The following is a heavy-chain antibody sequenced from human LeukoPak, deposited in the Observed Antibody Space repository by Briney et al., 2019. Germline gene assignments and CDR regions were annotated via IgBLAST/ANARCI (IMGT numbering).Heavy chain of an antibody. J-gene: IGHJ4*02. Sequence: GGSLRLSCAASGFTFSYFWMYWVRQAPGKGLVWVSRINSDGRRTTYADSVKGRFTISRDNAKNTLYLQMNSLRAEDTAVYYCVREGGYSSGPDYWGQGTLVTVSS. CDR2: INSDGRRT. V-gene: IGHV3-74*01. CDR1: GFTFSYFW. CDR3: VREGGYSSGPDY. D-gene: IGHD6-19*01.